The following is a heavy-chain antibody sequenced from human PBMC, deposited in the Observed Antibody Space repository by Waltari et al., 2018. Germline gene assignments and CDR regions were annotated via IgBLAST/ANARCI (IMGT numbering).Heavy chain of an antibody. CDR1: GFPVRANY. V-gene: IGHV3-66*01. Sequence: EVQLVESGGALVQPGGSRRLSCAVSGFPVRANYVTWVRQVPGKGLEWLSVIYAGGTTFYADSVKDRFIVSRDNPKNTVYLQMNTLRPDDTAIYYCARADSSGWYGFDYWGQGTLVTVSS. CDR3: ARADSSGWYGFDY. D-gene: IGHD6-19*01. J-gene: IGHJ4*02. CDR2: IYAGGTT.